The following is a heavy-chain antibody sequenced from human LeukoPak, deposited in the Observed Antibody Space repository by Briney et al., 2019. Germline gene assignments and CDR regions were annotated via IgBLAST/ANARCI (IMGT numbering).Heavy chain of an antibody. CDR1: GFTFSSYG. V-gene: IGHV3-30*02. CDR3: AKRGGTTVTTSNFHMDV. CDR2: IGYDGSNK. Sequence: GGCLRLSCAASGFTFSSYGMHWVRQAPGKGLEWVAFIGYDGSNKYTADSARGRFTLSRDNSKDTLYLQMNSLRAEDTAVYYCAKRGGTTVTTSNFHMDVWGKGTTVTVSS. D-gene: IGHD4-17*01. J-gene: IGHJ6*03.